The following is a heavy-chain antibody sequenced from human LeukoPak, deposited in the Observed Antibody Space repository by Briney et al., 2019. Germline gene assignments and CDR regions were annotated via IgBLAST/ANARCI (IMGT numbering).Heavy chain of an antibody. CDR3: ARRPHYYDSSGYYGMDV. J-gene: IGHJ6*02. CDR2: INHSGST. V-gene: IGHV4-59*08. D-gene: IGHD3-22*01. Sequence: SETLSLTCTVSGGSISSYYWSWIRQPPGKGLEWIGEINHSGSTNYNPSLKSRVTISVDTSKNQFSLKLSSVTAADTAVYYCARRPHYYDSSGYYGMDVWGQGTTVTVSS. CDR1: GGSISSYY.